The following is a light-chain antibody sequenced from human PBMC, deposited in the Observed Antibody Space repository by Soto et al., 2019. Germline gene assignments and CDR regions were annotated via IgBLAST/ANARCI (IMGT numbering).Light chain of an antibody. V-gene: IGKV3-15*01. CDR2: GAS. CDR1: QSVSSN. Sequence: TLSLSPGERATLSCRASQSVSSNLAWYQQKPGQAPRLLIYGASTRATGIPARFSGSGSGTEFTLTISSLQSEDFAVYYCQQYNIWPLTFGGGTKVDI. CDR3: QQYNIWPLT. J-gene: IGKJ4*01.